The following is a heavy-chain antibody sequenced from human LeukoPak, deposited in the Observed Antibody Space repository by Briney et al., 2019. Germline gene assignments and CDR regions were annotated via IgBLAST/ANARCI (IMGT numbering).Heavy chain of an antibody. CDR1: GGSISSSNW. J-gene: IGHJ4*02. D-gene: IGHD2-15*01. V-gene: IGHV4-4*02. CDR2: IYHSGST. CDR3: ARVEASGYCSGGSCYGRVY. Sequence: SGTLSLTYAVSGGSISSSNWWSWVRQPPGKGLEWIGEIYHSGSTNYNPSLKSRVTISVDKSKNQFSLKLSSVTAADTAVYYCARVEASGYCSGGSCYGRVYWGQGTLVTVSS.